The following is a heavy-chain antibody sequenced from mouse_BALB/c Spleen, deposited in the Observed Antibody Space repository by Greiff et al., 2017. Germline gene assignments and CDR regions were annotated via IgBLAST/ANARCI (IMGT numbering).Heavy chain of an antibody. J-gene: IGHJ3*01. D-gene: IGHD2-3*01. CDR3: ARDTDGYWAY. CDR1: GFTFSDYY. V-gene: IGHV5-4*02. Sequence: EVQRVESGGGLVKPGGSLKLSCAASGFTFSDYYMYWVRQTPEKRLEWVATISDGGSYTYYPDSVKGRFTISRDNAKNNLYLQMSSLKSEDTAMYYCARDTDGYWAYWGQGTLVTVSA. CDR2: ISDGGSYT.